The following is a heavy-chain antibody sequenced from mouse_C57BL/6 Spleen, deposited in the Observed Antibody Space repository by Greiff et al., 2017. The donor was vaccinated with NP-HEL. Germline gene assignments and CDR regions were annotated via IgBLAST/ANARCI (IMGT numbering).Heavy chain of an antibody. CDR1: GYTFTQYT. V-gene: IGHV1-62-2*01. D-gene: IGHD1-1*01. J-gene: IGHJ1*03. CDR2: FYPGSGSI. CDR3: ARHEGGYYYGSSYGYFDV. Sequence: QVQLQQSGAELVKPGASVKLSCKASGYTFTQYTIHWVKQRSGQGLEWIGWFYPGSGSIKYNEKFKDKATLTADKSSSTVYMELSRLTSEDSAVYFCARHEGGYYYGSSYGYFDVWGTGTTVTVSS.